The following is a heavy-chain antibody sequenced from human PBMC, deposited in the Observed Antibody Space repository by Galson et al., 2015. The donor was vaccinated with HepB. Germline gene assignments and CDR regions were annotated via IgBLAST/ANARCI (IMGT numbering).Heavy chain of an antibody. CDR2: IGTAGDT. J-gene: IGHJ3*02. V-gene: IGHV3-13*01. Sequence: SLRLSCAASGFTFSSYDMHWVRQATGKGLEWVSAIGTAGDTYYPGSVKGRFTISRENAKNSLYLQMNSLRAGDTAVYYCARGTPVGIFGVVNAFDIWGQGTMVTVSS. D-gene: IGHD3-3*01. CDR3: ARGTPVGIFGVVNAFDI. CDR1: GFTFSSYD.